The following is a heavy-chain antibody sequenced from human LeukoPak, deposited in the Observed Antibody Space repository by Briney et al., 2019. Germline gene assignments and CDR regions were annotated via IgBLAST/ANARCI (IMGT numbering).Heavy chain of an antibody. CDR2: IYYSGST. J-gene: IGHJ1*01. Sequence: PSETLSLTCTVSGGSISSGGYYWTWIRQHPGKGLEWIGHIYYSGSTYYNPSLKSRVTISVDTSKNQFSLKLSSVTAADTAVYYCALGYCGGGSCYAREYFQHWGQGTLVTVSS. CDR1: GGSISSGGYY. D-gene: IGHD2-15*01. CDR3: ALGYCGGGSCYAREYFQH. V-gene: IGHV4-31*03.